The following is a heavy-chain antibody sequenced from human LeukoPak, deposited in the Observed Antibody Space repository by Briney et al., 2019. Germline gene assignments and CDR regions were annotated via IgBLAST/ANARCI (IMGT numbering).Heavy chain of an antibody. V-gene: IGHV1-8*01. J-gene: IGHJ6*03. CDR3: ARAPRGYSGYDGKSYYYYYMDV. D-gene: IGHD5-12*01. CDR1: GYTFTSYD. CDR2: MNPNSGNT. Sequence: ASVKVSCKASGYTFTSYDINWVRQATGQGLEWMGLMNPNSGNTGYAQKFQGRVTMTRNTSISTAYMELSSLRSEDTAVYYCARAPRGYSGYDGKSYYYYYMDVWGKGTTVTVSS.